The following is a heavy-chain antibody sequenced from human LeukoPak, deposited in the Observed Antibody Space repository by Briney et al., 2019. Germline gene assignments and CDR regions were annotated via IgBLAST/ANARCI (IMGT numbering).Heavy chain of an antibody. Sequence: GGSLRLSYAASGFTFSSYAMSWVRQAPGKGLEWVSAISGSGGSTYYADSVKGRFTISRDNSKNTLYLQMNSLRAEDTAVYYCTKAFYTVTTRASDYWGQGTLVTVSS. CDR1: GFTFSSYA. CDR3: TKAFYTVTTRASDY. J-gene: IGHJ4*02. V-gene: IGHV3-23*01. D-gene: IGHD4-17*01. CDR2: ISGSGGST.